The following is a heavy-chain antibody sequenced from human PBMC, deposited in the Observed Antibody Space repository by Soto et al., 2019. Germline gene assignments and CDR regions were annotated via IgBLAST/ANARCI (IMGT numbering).Heavy chain of an antibody. CDR2: ISYDGSNK. CDR3: EKDSEQLVYNWFDP. Sequence: VGSLRLSCAASGFTFSGYGMHWVRQAPGKGLEWVAVISYDGSNKYYADSVKGRVTISRDNSKNTLYLQMNSLRAEDTAVYYCEKDSEQLVYNWFDPWGQGTLVTVSS. J-gene: IGHJ5*02. D-gene: IGHD6-13*01. V-gene: IGHV3-30*18. CDR1: GFTFSGYG.